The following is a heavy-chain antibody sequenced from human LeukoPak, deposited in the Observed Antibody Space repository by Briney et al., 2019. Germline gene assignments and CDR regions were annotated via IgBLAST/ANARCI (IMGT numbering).Heavy chain of an antibody. Sequence: SKTLSLTCAVSGGSISSGGYSWSWIRQPPGKGLEWIGYIYHSGSTYYNPSLKSRVTISVDRSKNQLSLKLSSVTAADTAVYYCARGSGGSGSFDYWGQGTLVTVSS. CDR3: ARGSGGSGSFDY. J-gene: IGHJ4*02. V-gene: IGHV4-30-2*01. D-gene: IGHD3-10*01. CDR1: GGSISSGGYS. CDR2: IYHSGST.